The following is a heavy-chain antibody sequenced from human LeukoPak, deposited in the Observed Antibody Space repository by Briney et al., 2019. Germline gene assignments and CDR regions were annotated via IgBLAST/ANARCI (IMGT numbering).Heavy chain of an antibody. V-gene: IGHV3-30-3*01. CDR3: VKDRTGTYTLDY. J-gene: IGHJ4*02. CDR2: ISDDGSRQ. CDR1: GFTFSNYA. Sequence: GRSLRLSCAATGFTFSNYAIHWGRQAPGKGLEWVAFISDDGSRQHYADSVKGRFTISRDNSKNTLNLQMNSLRAEDTAVYYCVKDRTGTYTLDYRGQGTLVTVSS. D-gene: IGHD3-10*01.